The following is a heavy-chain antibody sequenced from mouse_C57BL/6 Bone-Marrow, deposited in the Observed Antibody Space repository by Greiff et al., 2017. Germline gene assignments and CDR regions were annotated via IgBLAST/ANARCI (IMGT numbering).Heavy chain of an antibody. V-gene: IGHV1-55*01. CDR3: ALNWYYFDY. CDR2: IYPGSGST. J-gene: IGHJ2*01. Sequence: VHLVESGAELVKPGASVKMSCKASGYTFTSYWITWVKQRPGQGLEWIGDIYPGSGSTNYNEKFKSKATLTVDTSSSTAYMQLSSLTSEDSAVYYCALNWYYFDYWGQGTTLTVSS. D-gene: IGHD4-1*01. CDR1: GYTFTSYW.